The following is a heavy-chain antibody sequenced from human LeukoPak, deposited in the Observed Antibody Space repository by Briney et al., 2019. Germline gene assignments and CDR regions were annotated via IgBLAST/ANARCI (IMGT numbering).Heavy chain of an antibody. D-gene: IGHD3-16*02. CDR2: INWNGGST. Sequence: GGSLRLSCAASGFTFDDYGMSWVRQAPGKGLEWVSGINWNGGSTGYANSVKGRFTISRDNAKNSLYLQMNSLRAEDTALYYCAREVWGSYRYNWFDPWGQGTLVTVSS. J-gene: IGHJ5*02. V-gene: IGHV3-20*04. CDR3: AREVWGSYRYNWFDP. CDR1: GFTFDDYG.